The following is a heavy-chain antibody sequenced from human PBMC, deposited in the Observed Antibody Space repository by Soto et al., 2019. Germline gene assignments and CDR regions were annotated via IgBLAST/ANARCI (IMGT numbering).Heavy chain of an antibody. V-gene: IGHV4-39*01. CDR3: ARLHSSVPRGYFDH. D-gene: IGHD4-4*01. Sequence: LSLTCTVSGDSIGSGTYYWGWVRQPPEKGLEWVGSIYYSGTTYYKPALKSRVTISADTPKNQFSLKLTSVTAADTAIYYCARLHSSVPRGYFDHWGKGILVTVSS. J-gene: IGHJ4*02. CDR1: GDSIGSGTYY. CDR2: IYYSGTT.